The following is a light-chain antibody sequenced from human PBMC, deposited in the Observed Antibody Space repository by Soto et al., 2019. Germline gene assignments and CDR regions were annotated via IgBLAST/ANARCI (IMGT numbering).Light chain of an antibody. J-gene: IGKJ2*01. CDR1: QSLLYSSNNKNY. Sequence: DVVLTQSPDSLPVSLGERATINCKSRQSLLYSSNNKNYLAWYQQNPGQPPKLLIYWASTRESGVPDRFSGSGSGTDFTLTISGLQAEDVAVYYCQQYYNTPYTFGQGTKLEIK. CDR2: WAS. V-gene: IGKV4-1*01. CDR3: QQYYNTPYT.